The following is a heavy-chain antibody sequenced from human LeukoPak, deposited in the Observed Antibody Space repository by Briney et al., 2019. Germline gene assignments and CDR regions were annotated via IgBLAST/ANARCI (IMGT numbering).Heavy chain of an antibody. D-gene: IGHD2-15*01. Sequence: GGSLRLPCAASGFTFSSYSMNWVRQAPGKGLEWVSSISSSSSYIYYADSVKGRFTISRDNAKNSLYLQMNSLRAEDTAVYYCARLDRSGGSCYDYWGQGTLVTVSS. V-gene: IGHV3-21*01. J-gene: IGHJ4*02. CDR3: ARLDRSGGSCYDY. CDR1: GFTFSSYS. CDR2: ISSSSSYI.